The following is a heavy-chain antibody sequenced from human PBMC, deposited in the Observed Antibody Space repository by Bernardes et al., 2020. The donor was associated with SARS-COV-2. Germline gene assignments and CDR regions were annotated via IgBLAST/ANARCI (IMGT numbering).Heavy chain of an antibody. CDR1: GYTFTSYD. CDR3: ARVVYYDSSGYSNYYYYYGMDV. V-gene: IGHV1-8*01. CDR2: MNPNSGNT. J-gene: IGHJ6*02. D-gene: IGHD3-22*01. Sequence: ASVKVSCKASGYTFTSYDINWVRQATGQGLEWMGWMNPNSGNTGYAQKFQGRVTMTRNTSISTAYMELSSLRSEDTAVYYCARVVYYDSSGYSNYYYYYGMDVWGQGTTVTVSS.